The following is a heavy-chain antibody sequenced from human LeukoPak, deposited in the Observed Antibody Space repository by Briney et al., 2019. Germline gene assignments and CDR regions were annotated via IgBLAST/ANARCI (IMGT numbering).Heavy chain of an antibody. CDR1: GYNFTSND. CDR3: ARAEDYSTVTPFDY. Sequence: ASVNVSCKASGYNFTSNDINWVRQATGQGLEWMGWMNPNSGNTGYAQKFQGRVTITADESTSTAYMELSSLRAEDTALYHCARAEDYSTVTPFDYWGQGTLVTVSS. CDR2: MNPNSGNT. V-gene: IGHV1-8*01. D-gene: IGHD4-17*01. J-gene: IGHJ4*02.